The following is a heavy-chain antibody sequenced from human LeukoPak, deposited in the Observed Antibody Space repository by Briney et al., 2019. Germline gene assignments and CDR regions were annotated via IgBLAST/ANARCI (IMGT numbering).Heavy chain of an antibody. CDR2: ICTSGST. CDR1: GGSISSYY. CDR3: AREGWELREGAFDI. J-gene: IGHJ3*02. V-gene: IGHV4-4*07. D-gene: IGHD1-26*01. Sequence: SETLSLTCTVSGGSISSYYWSWIRQPAGKGLEWIGRICTSGSTNYNPSLKSRVTMSVDTSKNQFSLKLSSVTAADTAVYYCAREGWELREGAFDIWGQGTMVTVSS.